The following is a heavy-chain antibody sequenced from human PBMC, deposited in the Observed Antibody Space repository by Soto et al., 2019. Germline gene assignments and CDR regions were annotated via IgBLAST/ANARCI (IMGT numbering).Heavy chain of an antibody. Sequence: PGESLKISCKGSGYRFTSYWISWVRQMPGKGLEWMGRIDPSDSYTNYSPSFQGHVTISADKSISTAYLQWSSLKASDTAMYYCARLHYDFWSGYGSYAFDIWGQGTMVTVSS. CDR1: GYRFTSYW. CDR2: IDPSDSYT. V-gene: IGHV5-10-1*01. CDR3: ARLHYDFWSGYGSYAFDI. D-gene: IGHD3-3*01. J-gene: IGHJ3*02.